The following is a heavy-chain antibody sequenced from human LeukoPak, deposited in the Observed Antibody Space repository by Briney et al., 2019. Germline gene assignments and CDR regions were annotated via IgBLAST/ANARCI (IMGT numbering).Heavy chain of an antibody. D-gene: IGHD4-23*01. J-gene: IGHJ4*02. CDR3: ARVDLATVADFDY. CDR2: INTNTGNP. Sequence: EASVKVSCKASGYTFTSYVMNWVRQAPGQGLEWMGWINTNTGNPTYAQGFTGRFVFSLDTSVSTAYLQISSLKAEDTAVYYCARVDLATVADFDYWGQGTLVTVSS. CDR1: GYTFTSYV. V-gene: IGHV7-4-1*02.